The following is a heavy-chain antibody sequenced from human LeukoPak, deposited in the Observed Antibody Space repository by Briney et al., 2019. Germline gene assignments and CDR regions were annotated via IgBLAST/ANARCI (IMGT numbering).Heavy chain of an antibody. D-gene: IGHD1-14*01. CDR3: ARVRTDYYYYYMDV. CDR1: GGSLSSFY. Sequence: PSETLFLTRTVSGGSLSSFYWSWVRAPPGKGLEWVGYIYYSGSTNYNPSLKSRVTISVDTSKNQFSLKLSSVTAADTAVYYCARVRTDYYYYYMDVWGKGTTVTVSS. V-gene: IGHV4-59*01. J-gene: IGHJ6*03. CDR2: IYYSGST.